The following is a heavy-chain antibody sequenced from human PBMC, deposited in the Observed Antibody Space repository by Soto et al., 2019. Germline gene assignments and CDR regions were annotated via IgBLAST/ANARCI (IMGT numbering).Heavy chain of an antibody. CDR2: ISAYNGNT. CDR1: GYTFTSYG. V-gene: IGHV1-18*01. CDR3: ARGSWITIVGVALPSWFDP. J-gene: IGHJ5*02. D-gene: IGHD3-3*01. Sequence: QVQLVQSGAEVKKPGASVKVSCKASGYTFTSYGISWVRQAPGQGLEWMGWISAYNGNTNYEQKLQGRVTMTTDTSTSTAYMELRSLRSDDTAVYYGARGSWITIVGVALPSWFDPWGQGTLVTVAS.